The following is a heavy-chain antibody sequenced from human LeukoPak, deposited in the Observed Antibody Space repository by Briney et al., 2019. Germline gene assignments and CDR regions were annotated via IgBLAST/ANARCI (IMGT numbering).Heavy chain of an antibody. V-gene: IGHV1-46*01. D-gene: IGHD4-17*01. CDR1: GYTFISYA. Sequence: ASVKVSCKASGYTFISYAMNWVRQAPGQGLEWMGIINPSGGSTSYAQKFQGRVTMTRDTSTSTVYMELSSLRSEDTAVYYCARDQSPNDYEGYWGQGTLVTVSS. CDR2: INPSGGST. J-gene: IGHJ4*02. CDR3: ARDQSPNDYEGY.